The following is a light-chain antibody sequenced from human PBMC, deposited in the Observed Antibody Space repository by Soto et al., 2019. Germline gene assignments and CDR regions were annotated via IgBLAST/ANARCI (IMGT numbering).Light chain of an antibody. V-gene: IGKV3-20*01. CDR1: QSVTSNY. J-gene: IGKJ1*01. CDR2: GVS. Sequence: EVVMTQSPATLSVSPGERATLSCRASQSVTSNYLAWYQQKPGQAPRLLIYGVSSRATGVPDRFSGSGSGTDFTLTLSRLEPEDFAVYYCQQYTDWPLTFGQGTKVEVK. CDR3: QQYTDWPLT.